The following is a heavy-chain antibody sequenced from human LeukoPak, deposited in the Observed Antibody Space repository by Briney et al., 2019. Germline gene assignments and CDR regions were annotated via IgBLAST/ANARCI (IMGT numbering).Heavy chain of an antibody. Sequence: MASETLSHTCTVSGGSISPYYWSWIRQPPGKGLEWIGYIYYSGNTNYNPSLKSRVTISLDTSKNQFSLKLSSVTAADTAVYYCARVLPFGVDQVVRYAFDIXXQGTMVTVSS. D-gene: IGHD6-6*01. CDR1: GGSISPYY. V-gene: IGHV4-59*01. CDR3: ARVLPFGVDQVVRYAFDI. CDR2: IYYSGNT. J-gene: IGHJ3*02.